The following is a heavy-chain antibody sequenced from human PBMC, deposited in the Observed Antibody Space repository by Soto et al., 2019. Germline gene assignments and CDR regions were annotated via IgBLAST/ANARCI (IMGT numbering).Heavy chain of an antibody. Sequence: ASVKVSCKASGYRFSSYAIQWVRQAPGQRLEWMGWINVGNGNTKYSQKFQDRVTIIRDTSANTAYLQWSSLKASDTAMYYCARRYGSGSYLAPDYYYGMDVWGQGTTVTVSS. CDR1: GYRFSSYA. CDR2: INVGNGNT. V-gene: IGHV1-3*01. CDR3: ARRYGSGSYLAPDYYYGMDV. D-gene: IGHD3-10*01. J-gene: IGHJ6*02.